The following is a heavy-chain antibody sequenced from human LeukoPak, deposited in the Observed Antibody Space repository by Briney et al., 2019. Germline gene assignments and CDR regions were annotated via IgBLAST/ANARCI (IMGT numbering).Heavy chain of an antibody. CDR3: ARGRELRWFDP. Sequence: SETLSLTCAVYGGSFSGYYWSWIRQPPGKGLEWIGEINHSGSTNYNPSLKSRVTVSVDTSKNQFSLKLSSVTAADTAVYYCARGRELRWFDPWGQGTLVTVSS. D-gene: IGHD1-26*01. J-gene: IGHJ5*02. CDR1: GGSFSGYY. V-gene: IGHV4-34*01. CDR2: INHSGST.